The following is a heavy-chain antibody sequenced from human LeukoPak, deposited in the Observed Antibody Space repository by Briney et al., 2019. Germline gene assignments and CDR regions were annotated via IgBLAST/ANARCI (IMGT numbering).Heavy chain of an antibody. Sequence: GGSLRLSCAASGFTFGSYWMSWVRQAPGKGLEWVANIKEDGSEKYYVDAVKGRFTISRDNSKNTLYLQMNSLRAEDTAVYYCARVTTSGSYPRYMDVWGKGTTVTVSS. CDR1: GFTFGSYW. D-gene: IGHD1-26*01. V-gene: IGHV3-7*03. J-gene: IGHJ6*03. CDR3: ARVTTSGSYPRYMDV. CDR2: IKEDGSEK.